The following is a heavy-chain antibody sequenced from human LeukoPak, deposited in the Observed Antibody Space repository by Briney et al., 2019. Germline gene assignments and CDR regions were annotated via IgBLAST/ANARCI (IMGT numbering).Heavy chain of an antibody. CDR1: GYSFSGFY. J-gene: IGHJ3*02. D-gene: IGHD1-1*01. CDR2: LKPNNGGT. CDR3: ARFKWNPSGAFDI. V-gene: IGHV1-2*02. Sequence: ASVKVSCKASGYSFSGFYLFWVRQAPGQGLEWMGWLKPNNGGTYYTQKFQGRVTFTRDTSNNTAYMEVSSLTSEDTAVYYCARFKWNPSGAFDIWGQGTMVTVSS.